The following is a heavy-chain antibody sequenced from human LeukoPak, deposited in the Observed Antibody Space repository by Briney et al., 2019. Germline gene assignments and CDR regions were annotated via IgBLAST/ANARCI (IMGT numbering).Heavy chain of an antibody. D-gene: IGHD3-22*01. V-gene: IGHV4-59*01. CDR3: ARMSETYYYDSSGYYYFDY. J-gene: IGHJ4*02. CDR2: IYYSGST. CDR1: GGSISSYY. Sequence: SETLSLTCTVSGGSISSYYWSWIRQLPGKGLEWIGYIYYSGSTNYNPSLKSRVTISVDTSKNQFSLKLSSVTAADTAVYYCARMSETYYYDSSGYYYFDYWGQGTLVTVSS.